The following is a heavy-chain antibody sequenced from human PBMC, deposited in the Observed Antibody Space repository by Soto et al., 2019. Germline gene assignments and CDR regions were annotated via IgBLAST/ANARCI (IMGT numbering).Heavy chain of an antibody. Sequence: QLQLQESGPGLVKPSETLSLICTVSGGSIASSLYYWGWVRQSPGKGLEWIESIYYSGSTHYNPSLTSRVPVSVDTSKNQFSLKLTSVTAADTAVYFCVSHRNYIVVSGSFFDYWSQGTLVTVSS. CDR2: IYYSGST. J-gene: IGHJ4*02. D-gene: IGHD6-19*01. CDR1: GGSIASSLYY. CDR3: VSHRNYIVVSGSFFDY. V-gene: IGHV4-39*01.